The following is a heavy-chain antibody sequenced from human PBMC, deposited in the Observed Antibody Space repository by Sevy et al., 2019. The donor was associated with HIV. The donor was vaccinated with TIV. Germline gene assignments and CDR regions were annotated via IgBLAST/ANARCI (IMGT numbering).Heavy chain of an antibody. CDR3: ARLSVYYYDSSGYYTTGHAFDI. CDR1: GFSVSNSY. V-gene: IGHV3-53*01. D-gene: IGHD3-22*01. CDR2: IYSGDST. J-gene: IGHJ3*02. Sequence: RGSLRLSCAASGFSVSNSYMSWVRQAPGKGLQWVSVIYSGDSTYYTDSVKGRFTISRDNSKNTLYLQMNSLRAEDTAVYYCARLSVYYYDSSGYYTTGHAFDIWGQGTMVTVSS.